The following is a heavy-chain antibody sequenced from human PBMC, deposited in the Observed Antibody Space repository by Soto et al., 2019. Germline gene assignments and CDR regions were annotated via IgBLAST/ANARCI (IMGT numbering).Heavy chain of an antibody. Sequence: SETLSLTCTVSGGSISSRSYYWGWIRQPPGKGLEWIGSIYYSGSTCYNPSLKSRVTISVDTSKNQFSLKLSSVTAADTAVYYCARTRMFKTPNWFDPWGQGTLVTVSS. D-gene: IGHD2-15*01. CDR1: GGSISSRSYY. CDR2: IYYSGST. V-gene: IGHV4-39*01. CDR3: ARTRMFKTPNWFDP. J-gene: IGHJ5*02.